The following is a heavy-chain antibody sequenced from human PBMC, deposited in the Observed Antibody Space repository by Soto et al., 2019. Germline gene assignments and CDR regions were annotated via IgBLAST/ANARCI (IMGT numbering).Heavy chain of an antibody. CDR3: AKDHFPLVVAATPDY. D-gene: IGHD2-15*01. CDR1: GFTFDDYA. Sequence: GGSLRLSCAASGFTFDDYAMHWVRQAPGKGLEWVSGISWNSGSIGYADSVKGRFTISRDNAKNSLYLQMNSLRAEDTALYYCAKDHFPLVVAATPDYWGQGTLVTVSS. J-gene: IGHJ4*02. V-gene: IGHV3-9*01. CDR2: ISWNSGSI.